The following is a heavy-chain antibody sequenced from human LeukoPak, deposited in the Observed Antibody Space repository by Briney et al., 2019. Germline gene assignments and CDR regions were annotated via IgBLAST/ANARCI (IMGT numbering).Heavy chain of an antibody. J-gene: IGHJ4*02. CDR1: GFTFSDYS. D-gene: IGHD5-24*01. Sequence: TGGSRRLSCAASGFTFSDYSMNWVRQAPGKGREWISHIGIDSGNTNYADSVKGRFTISGDKAKNSLYLQMNSLRVEDTAVYYCARDYKYAFDNWGQGTLVTVSS. CDR2: IGIDSGNT. CDR3: ARDYKYAFDN. V-gene: IGHV3-48*01.